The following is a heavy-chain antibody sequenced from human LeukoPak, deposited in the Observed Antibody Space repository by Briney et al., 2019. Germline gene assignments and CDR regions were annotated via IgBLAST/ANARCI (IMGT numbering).Heavy chain of an antibody. J-gene: IGHJ6*03. D-gene: IGHD3-3*01. CDR3: ARDQNYDFWSGYYPYYYYYMDV. CDR2: ISAYNGNT. CDR1: VYTFTIYG. V-gene: IGHV1-18*01. Sequence: ASVRVSSTASVYTFTIYGIRWVRQAPGQGGEWMGWISAYNGNTNYAQKLQGRVTMTTDTSTSTAYMELRSLRSDDTAVYYCARDQNYDFWSGYYPYYYYYMDVWGKGTTVTVS.